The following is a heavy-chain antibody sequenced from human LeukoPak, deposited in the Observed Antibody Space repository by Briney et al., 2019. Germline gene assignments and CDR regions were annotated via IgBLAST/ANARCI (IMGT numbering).Heavy chain of an antibody. CDR3: ATADYDFWSGYGMDV. Sequence: GGSLRLSCAASGFPFSSYSMNWVRQAPGKGLEWVSYISSTSSTIYYADSVKGRFTISRDIAKNSLYLQMNSLRDEDTAVYYCATADYDFWSGYGMDVWGQGTTVTVSS. CDR2: ISSTSSTI. J-gene: IGHJ6*02. V-gene: IGHV3-48*02. D-gene: IGHD3-3*01. CDR1: GFPFSSYS.